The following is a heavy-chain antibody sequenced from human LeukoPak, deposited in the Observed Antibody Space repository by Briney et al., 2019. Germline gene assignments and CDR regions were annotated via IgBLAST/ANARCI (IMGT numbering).Heavy chain of an antibody. D-gene: IGHD3-16*01. CDR1: GFTFSSYS. CDR2: ISSSSSYI. V-gene: IGHV3-21*01. J-gene: IGHJ4*02. Sequence: GGSLRLSCAASGFTFSSYSMNWVRQAPGKGVEWVSSISSSSSYIYYADSVKGRFTISRDNAKNSLYLQMNSLRAEDTAVYYCARDPAPTFSYWGQGTLVTVSS. CDR3: ARDPAPTFSY.